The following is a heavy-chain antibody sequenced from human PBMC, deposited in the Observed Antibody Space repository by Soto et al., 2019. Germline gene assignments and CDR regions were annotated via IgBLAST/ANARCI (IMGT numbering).Heavy chain of an antibody. CDR3: ASPHCSSTSCPNDAFDI. J-gene: IGHJ3*02. CDR1: GGTFSSYA. CDR2: IIPIFGTA. V-gene: IGHV1-69*01. Sequence: QVQLVQSGAEVKKPGSSVKVSCKASGGTFSSYAISWVRQAPGQGLEWMGGIIPIFGTANYAQKFQGRVTITADESTSTAYMELSSLRSEDTAVDYCASPHCSSTSCPNDAFDIWGQGTMVTVSS. D-gene: IGHD2-2*01.